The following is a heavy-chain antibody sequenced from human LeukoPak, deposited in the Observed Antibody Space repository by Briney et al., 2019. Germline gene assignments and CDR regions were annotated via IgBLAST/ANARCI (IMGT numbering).Heavy chain of an antibody. CDR3: AGAFPDSGRYIGPLDH. CDR2: IYYSGNT. D-gene: IGHD3-22*01. V-gene: IGHV4-59*01. Sequence: PSETLSLTCAVSGGSISSYYWSWIRQPPGKGLEFIGHIYYSGNTNYNPSLKSRVTISVDTFKKQFSLNLSSVTAADTAVYYCAGAFPDSGRYIGPLDHWGQGTLVTVSS. CDR1: GGSISSYY. J-gene: IGHJ4*02.